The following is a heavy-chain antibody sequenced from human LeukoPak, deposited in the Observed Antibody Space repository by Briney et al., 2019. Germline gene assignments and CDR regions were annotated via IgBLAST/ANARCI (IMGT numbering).Heavy chain of an antibody. J-gene: IGHJ4*02. CDR2: ISGSGGST. CDR1: RFTFSSYA. Sequence: GGSLRLSCAASRFTFSSYAMSWVRQAPGKGLEWVSAISGSGGSTYYADSVKGRFTISRDNSKNTLYLQMNSLRAEVTAVYYCAKDLCSSTSCYTNRSFDYWGQGTLVTVSS. D-gene: IGHD2-2*02. V-gene: IGHV3-23*01. CDR3: AKDLCSSTSCYTNRSFDY.